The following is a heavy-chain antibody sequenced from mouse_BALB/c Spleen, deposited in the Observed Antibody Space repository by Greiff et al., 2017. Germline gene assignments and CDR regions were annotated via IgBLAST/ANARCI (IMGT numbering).Heavy chain of an antibody. V-gene: IGHV5-17*02. CDR2: ISSGSSTI. Sequence: EVQLVESGGGLVQPGGSRKLSCAASGFTFSSFGMHWVRQAPEKGLEWVAYISSGSSTINYADTLKGRFTISRDNPKNTLFLQMTSLRSEDTAVYYCARKEGYYGFFAYWGQGTLVTVSA. CDR1: GFTFSSFG. J-gene: IGHJ3*01. CDR3: ARKEGYYGFFAY. D-gene: IGHD1-1*01.